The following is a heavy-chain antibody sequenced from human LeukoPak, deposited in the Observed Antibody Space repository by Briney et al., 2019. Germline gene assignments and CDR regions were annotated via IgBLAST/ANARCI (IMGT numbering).Heavy chain of an antibody. CDR2: IKQDGSEK. D-gene: IGHD5-18*01. J-gene: IGHJ4*02. V-gene: IGHV3-7*01. CDR3: ARDERRGYSYELDY. Sequence: GGSLRLSCAASGFTFSSYWMSWVRQAPGKGLEWVANIKQDGSEKYYVDSVKGRFTISRDNAKNSLYLQMNSLRAEDTAVYYCARDERRGYSYELDYWGQGTLVTVSS. CDR1: GFTFSSYW.